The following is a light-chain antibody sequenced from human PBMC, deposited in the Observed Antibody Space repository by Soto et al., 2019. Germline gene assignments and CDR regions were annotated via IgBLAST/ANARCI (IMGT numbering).Light chain of an antibody. CDR3: QCYDSSLSGSVV. CDR1: SSNIGAGYD. CDR2: GNS. V-gene: IGLV1-40*01. J-gene: IGLJ2*01. Sequence: QSVLTQPPSVSGAPGQRVTISCTGSSSNIGAGYDVHWYQQLPGTAPKLLIYGNSNRPSGVPDRFSGSKSGTSASLAITGLQAEDEAEDYCQCYDSSLSGSVVFGGGTKLTVL.